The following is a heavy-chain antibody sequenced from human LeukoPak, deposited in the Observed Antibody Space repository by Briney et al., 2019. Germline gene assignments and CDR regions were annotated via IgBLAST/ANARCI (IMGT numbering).Heavy chain of an antibody. CDR2: ISGSGGNT. CDR3: AKDARGTLGYFDY. D-gene: IGHD1-1*01. J-gene: IGHJ4*02. CDR1: GFTFSSYA. Sequence: GGSLRLSCAASGFTFSSYAMNWVRQAPGKGLEWVSAISGSGGNTYYADSVKGRFTISRDNSKNTLYLQMNSLRAEDTAVYYCAKDARGTLGYFDYWGQGTLVTVSS. V-gene: IGHV3-23*01.